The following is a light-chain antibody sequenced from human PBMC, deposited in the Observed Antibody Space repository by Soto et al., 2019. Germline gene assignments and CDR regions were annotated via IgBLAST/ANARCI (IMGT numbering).Light chain of an antibody. Sequence: EIVLTQSPGSLSLSPGERATLSCRASQSVSNNYLAWYQQKPGQAPRLLIYGASTRATGIPDRFSGSGSGTDFTLTISRLEPEDFAVFYCHLYGASPPTFGQGTKVEI. CDR2: GAS. CDR3: HLYGASPPT. CDR1: QSVSNNY. V-gene: IGKV3-20*01. J-gene: IGKJ1*01.